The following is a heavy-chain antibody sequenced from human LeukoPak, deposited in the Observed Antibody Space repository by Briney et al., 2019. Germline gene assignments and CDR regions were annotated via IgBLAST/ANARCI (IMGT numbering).Heavy chain of an antibody. CDR3: AKDMGSHYDFWSGYLTYGMDV. D-gene: IGHD3-3*01. CDR2: ISGSGGST. Sequence: GGSLRLSCEVSGVTFSSFAVSWVRQAPGRGLEWASGISGSGGSTYYADSVKGRFTISRDNSKNTLYLQMNSLRAGDTAVYYCAKDMGSHYDFWSGYLTYGMDVWGQGTTVTVSS. CDR1: GVTFSSFA. V-gene: IGHV3-23*01. J-gene: IGHJ6*02.